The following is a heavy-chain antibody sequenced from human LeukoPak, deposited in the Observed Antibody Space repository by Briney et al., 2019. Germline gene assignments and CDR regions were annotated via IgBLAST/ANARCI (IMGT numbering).Heavy chain of an antibody. D-gene: IGHD3-10*01. CDR2: IYYSGST. CDR1: GGSIRLYH. CDR3: ARVQTPSGSGSYSSDY. V-gene: IGHV4-59*01. J-gene: IGHJ4*02. Sequence: SETLSLTCTVSGGSIRLYHWSWIRQPPGKGLEWIGYIYYSGSTNYNPSLKSRVTISVDTSKNQFSLKLSSVTAADTAVYYCARVQTPSGSGSYSSDYWGQGTLVTVSS.